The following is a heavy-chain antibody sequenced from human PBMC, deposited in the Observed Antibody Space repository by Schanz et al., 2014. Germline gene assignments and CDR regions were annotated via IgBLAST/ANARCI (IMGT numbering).Heavy chain of an antibody. D-gene: IGHD6-6*01. Sequence: EVQLLESGGGLVQPGGSLRLSCAASGFTFSSYAMSWVRQAPGKGLEWVSAISGLGEATFYSDSVKGRFTVSRDNSKNIVYLQMNRLRAEDTAVYYCVREGSSSPDCCYYNGMDVWGQGTTVTVSS. V-gene: IGHV3-23*01. CDR2: ISGLGEAT. CDR1: GFTFSSYA. J-gene: IGHJ6*02. CDR3: VREGSSSPDCCYYNGMDV.